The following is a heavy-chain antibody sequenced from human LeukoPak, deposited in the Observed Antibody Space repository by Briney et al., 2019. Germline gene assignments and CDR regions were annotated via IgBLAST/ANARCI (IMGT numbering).Heavy chain of an antibody. CDR2: INHSVST. J-gene: IGHJ4*02. D-gene: IGHD6-19*01. V-gene: IGHV4-34*01. Sequence: KSSETLSLTCAVYGGSFSGYYWTWIRQPPGKGLEWIGEINHSVSTNYNPSLKSRVTISVDTAKNQFSLKLSSVTAADTAVYYCARGKGSGWTFDYWGQGTLVTVSS. CDR3: ARGKGSGWTFDY. CDR1: GGSFSGYY.